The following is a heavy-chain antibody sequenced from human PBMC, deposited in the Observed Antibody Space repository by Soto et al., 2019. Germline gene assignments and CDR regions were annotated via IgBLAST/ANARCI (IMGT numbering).Heavy chain of an antibody. J-gene: IGHJ5*02. CDR2: INHSGST. CDR1: GGSFSGYY. V-gene: IGHV4-34*01. CDR3: ARGLWSSYCSSNSCYQGGWFDP. D-gene: IGHD2-2*01. Sequence: QVQLQQWGAGLLKPSETLSLTCAVYGGSFSGYYWSWIRQPPGKGLEWIGEINHSGSTNYNPSLKSRVTISVDTSKNQFSLKLSSVTAADTAVYYCARGLWSSYCSSNSCYQGGWFDPWGQGTLVTVSS.